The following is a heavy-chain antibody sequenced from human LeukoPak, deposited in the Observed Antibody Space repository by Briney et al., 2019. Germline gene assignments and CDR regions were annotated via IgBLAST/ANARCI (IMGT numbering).Heavy chain of an antibody. D-gene: IGHD6-25*01. V-gene: IGHV4-39*01. J-gene: IGHJ5*02. CDR2: MYYRGTT. CDR3: ARCIAAAGWFDP. Sequence: PSETLSLTCTVSGGSISSSSYYWGWIRQPPGKGREWIGSMYYRGTTYYNPSLKSRVTISVDTSKNQLSLKVTSVTAADTALYYCARCIAAAGWFDPWGQGTLVTVSS. CDR1: GGSISSSSYY.